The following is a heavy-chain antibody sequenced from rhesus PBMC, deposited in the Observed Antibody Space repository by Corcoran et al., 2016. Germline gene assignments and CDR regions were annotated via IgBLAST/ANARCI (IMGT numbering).Heavy chain of an antibody. CDR2: INGNRGST. CDR1: GASISSYW. Sequence: QVQLQESGPGLVKPSETLSLTCAVSGASISSYWWHWIRQPPWKGLEWIGEINGNRGSTNYNPSLKSRVTISKDASKNQFSLKLSSVTAADTAVYYCARDRVGNYGLDSWGQGVVVTVSS. V-gene: IGHV4-80*01. D-gene: IGHD1-44*01. J-gene: IGHJ6*01. CDR3: ARDRVGNYGLDS.